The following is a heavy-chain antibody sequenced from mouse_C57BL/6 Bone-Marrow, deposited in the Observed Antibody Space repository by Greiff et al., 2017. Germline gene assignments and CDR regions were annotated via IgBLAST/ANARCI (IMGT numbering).Heavy chain of an antibody. J-gene: IGHJ1*03. D-gene: IGHD2-3*01. Sequence: QVHVKQSGPELVKPGASVKISCKASGYSFTSYYIHWVKQRPGQGLEWIGWIYPGSGNTKYNEKFKGKATLTADTSSSTAYMQLSSLTSEDSAVYYCARYGYYDWYFDVWGTGTTVTVSS. CDR3: ARYGYYDWYFDV. CDR2: IYPGSGNT. CDR1: GYSFTSYY. V-gene: IGHV1-66*01.